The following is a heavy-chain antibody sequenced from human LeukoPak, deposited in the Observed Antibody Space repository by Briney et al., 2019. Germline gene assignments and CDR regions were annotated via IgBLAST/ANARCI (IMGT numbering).Heavy chain of an antibody. V-gene: IGHV4-39*01. CDR3: ARPYYYGSGSWAD. J-gene: IGHJ4*02. CDR2: IYYSGST. CDR1: AGSISSSSYY. Sequence: SETLSLTCTVSAGSISSSSYYWGWVRQPPGKGLEWIGSIYYSGSTYYNPSLKSRVTISVDTSKNQFSLKLSSVTAADTAVYYYARPYYYGSGSWADWGQGTLVTVSS. D-gene: IGHD3-10*01.